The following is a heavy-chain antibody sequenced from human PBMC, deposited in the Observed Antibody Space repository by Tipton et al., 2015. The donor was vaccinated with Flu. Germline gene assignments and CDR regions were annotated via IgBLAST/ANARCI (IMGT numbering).Heavy chain of an antibody. Sequence: LRLSCTVSGGSTSSGSYYWSWIRQPAGKGLEWIGRIYTTGSTKYNPALKSRVTISLDTSKNRFSLNLSSVTAADTAVYYWAREGPYSSAWYGLDAFDIWGQGTMVTVSS. D-gene: IGHD6-19*01. J-gene: IGHJ3*02. V-gene: IGHV4-61*02. CDR1: GGSTSSGSYY. CDR3: AREGPYSSAWYGLDAFDI. CDR2: IYTTGST.